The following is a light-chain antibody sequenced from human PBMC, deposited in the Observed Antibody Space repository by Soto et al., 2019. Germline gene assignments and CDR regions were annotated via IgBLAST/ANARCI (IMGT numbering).Light chain of an antibody. V-gene: IGLV2-8*01. J-gene: IGLJ1*01. CDR3: SSYGGSKDV. CDR1: SNDFGGYNY. Sequence: QSALTQPPSASGSPGQSVTISCTGSSNDFGGYNYVSWYQQHPGKAPKLIIFEVSERPSGVPDRFSGSNSGSTASLTVSGLQAEDEADYYCSSYGGSKDVFGTGTKLTVL. CDR2: EVS.